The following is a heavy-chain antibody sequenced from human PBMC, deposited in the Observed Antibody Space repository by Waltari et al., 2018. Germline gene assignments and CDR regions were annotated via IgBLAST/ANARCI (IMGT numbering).Heavy chain of an antibody. D-gene: IGHD3-3*01. V-gene: IGHV1-24*01. CDR1: GYTFTSYD. J-gene: IGHJ4*02. CDR2: FDPEDGET. CDR3: ATTSCGVAFDY. Sequence: QVQLVQSGAEVKKPGASVTVSCKASGYTFTSYDINWVRQATGQGLEWMGGFDPEDGETIYAQKFNGRVTMTEDTSTDSAYMELSSLRSDDTAVYYCATTSCGVAFDYWGQGTLVTVSS.